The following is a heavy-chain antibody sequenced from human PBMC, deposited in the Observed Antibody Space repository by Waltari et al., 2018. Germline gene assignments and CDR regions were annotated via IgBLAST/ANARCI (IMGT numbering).Heavy chain of an antibody. D-gene: IGHD4-17*01. Sequence: EVQLVESGGGLVKPGGSLRLSCAASGFTFSSYSMNWVRQAPGKGLEWVSSISSSSSYIYYADSVKGRFTISRDNAKNSLYLQMNSLRAEDTAVYYCARGPKTTVTSGYWGQGTLVTVSS. CDR1: GFTFSSYS. CDR3: ARGPKTTVTSGY. V-gene: IGHV3-21*01. J-gene: IGHJ4*02. CDR2: ISSSSSYI.